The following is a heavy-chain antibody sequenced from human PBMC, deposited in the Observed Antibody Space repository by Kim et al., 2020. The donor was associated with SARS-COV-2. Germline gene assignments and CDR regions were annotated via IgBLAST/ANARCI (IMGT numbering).Heavy chain of an antibody. Sequence: ASVKVSCKASGYTFTNNAISWVRQAPGQGLEWMGWINTDTGNPTYAQAFTRRFVFSVDNSVTTAYLQTSSLEAEDTALYYCARVIWGTYRYTDYWGQGTLVTVAS. CDR3: ARVIWGTYRYTDY. CDR1: GYTFTNNA. V-gene: IGHV7-4-1*02. CDR2: INTDTGNP. J-gene: IGHJ4*02. D-gene: IGHD3-16*02.